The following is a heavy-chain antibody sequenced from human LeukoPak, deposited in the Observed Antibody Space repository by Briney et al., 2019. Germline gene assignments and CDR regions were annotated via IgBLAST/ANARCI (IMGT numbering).Heavy chain of an antibody. D-gene: IGHD3-10*01. Sequence: PSETLSLTYTVSGVSITSYYWSWIRQPPGKGLEWIGYIYYSGSTNYNPSLKSRVTISVDTSKNQFSLKLSSVTAADTAVYYCARGGVNYKIAGPWGQGALVTVSS. V-gene: IGHV4-59*01. J-gene: IGHJ5*02. CDR3: ARGGVNYKIAGP. CDR2: IYYSGST. CDR1: GVSITSYY.